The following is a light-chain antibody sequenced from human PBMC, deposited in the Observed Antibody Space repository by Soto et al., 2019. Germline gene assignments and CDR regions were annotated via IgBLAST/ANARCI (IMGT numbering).Light chain of an antibody. CDR1: QSVLYSSNNKNY. CDR2: WAS. CDR3: QQYYSTLLT. J-gene: IGKJ4*01. V-gene: IGKV4-1*01. Sequence: DIVMTQSPESLAVSLGETATINCKSSQSVLYSSNNKNYLAWYQQKPGQHPKLLIYWASTRESGVPDRFSGSGSGRDFTLTISSLQAEDVAVYYCQQYYSTLLTFGGGTKVEIK.